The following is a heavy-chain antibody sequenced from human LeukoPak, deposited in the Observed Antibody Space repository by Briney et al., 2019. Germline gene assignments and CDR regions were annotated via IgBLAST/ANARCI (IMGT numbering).Heavy chain of an antibody. J-gene: IGHJ4*02. D-gene: IGHD3-10*01. Sequence: KPSQTLSLTCTVSGSSISSGGYYWSWIRQHPGKGLEWIGYIYYSGSTYYNPSLKSRVTISVDTSKNQFSLKLSSVTAADTAVYYCARVDDPDSAFDYWGQGTLVTVSS. V-gene: IGHV4-31*03. CDR2: IYYSGST. CDR1: GSSISSGGYY. CDR3: ARVDDPDSAFDY.